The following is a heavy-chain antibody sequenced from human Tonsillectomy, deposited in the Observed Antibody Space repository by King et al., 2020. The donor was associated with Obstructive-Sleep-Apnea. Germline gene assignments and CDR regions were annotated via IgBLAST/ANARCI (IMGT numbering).Heavy chain of an antibody. CDR1: GYRFTNSW. Sequence: VQLVESGPEGKKTGESLRISCKGSGYRFTNSWISWVRQLPGKGLEWMGRIDPADSDTNYSPSFQGHIGISADKSTSTAYLQWSSLRASDTAMYYCARFVSEGGYQLLSFIDYWGQGTLVTVSS. J-gene: IGHJ4*02. D-gene: IGHD2-2*01. CDR2: IDPADSDT. V-gene: IGHV5-10-1*03. CDR3: ARFVSEGGYQLLSFIDY.